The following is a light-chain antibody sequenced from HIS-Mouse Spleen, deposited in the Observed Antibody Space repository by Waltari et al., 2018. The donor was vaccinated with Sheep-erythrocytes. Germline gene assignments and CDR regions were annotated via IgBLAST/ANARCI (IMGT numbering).Light chain of an antibody. V-gene: IGLV2-8*01. CDR3: CSYAGSYNHV. J-gene: IGLJ1*01. Sequence: QSALTQPPPASGSPGQSVPISCTGTSSDVGGSNYVSWYQQHPGKAPKLMIYEVSKRPSGVPDRFSGSKSGNTASLTISGLQAEDEADYYCCSYAGSYNHVFATGTKVTVL. CDR1: SSDVGGSNY. CDR2: EVS.